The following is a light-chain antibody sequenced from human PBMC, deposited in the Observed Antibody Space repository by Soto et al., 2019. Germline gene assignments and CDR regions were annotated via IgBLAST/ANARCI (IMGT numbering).Light chain of an antibody. CDR3: QQFDNLPLT. V-gene: IGKV1-33*01. CDR2: DAS. CDR1: HDISNY. J-gene: IGKJ4*01. Sequence: DIQMTQSPSSLSASVGDRVTITCQASHDISNYLNWYQQKPGKAPKILIYDASVLEAGVQSRFSGGGSGTHFTLTISSLQAEDVATYYCQQFDNLPLTFGGGTKVEIK.